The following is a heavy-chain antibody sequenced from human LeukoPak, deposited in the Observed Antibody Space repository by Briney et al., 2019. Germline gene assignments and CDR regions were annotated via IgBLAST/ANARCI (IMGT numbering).Heavy chain of an antibody. CDR3: ARGNTAMVTL. D-gene: IGHD5-18*01. Sequence: AGGSLRLSCAASGFTFSIHAMSWVRQAPGKGLEWVSSISSTSSNIYYADSLKGRFTISRDNAKNSLYLQMNSLRAEDTAVYYCARGNTAMVTLWGQGTLVTVSS. V-gene: IGHV3-21*01. J-gene: IGHJ4*02. CDR2: ISSTSSNI. CDR1: GFTFSIHA.